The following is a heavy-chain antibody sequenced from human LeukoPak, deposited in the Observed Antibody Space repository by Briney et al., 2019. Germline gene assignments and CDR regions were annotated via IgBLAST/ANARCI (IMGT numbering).Heavy chain of an antibody. D-gene: IGHD2-21*02. J-gene: IGHJ6*02. CDR1: GGTFSSYA. Sequence: ASVKVSCKASGGTFSSYAISWVRQATGQGLEWMGWTNPNSGNTGYAQKFQGRVTMTRNTSISTAYMELSSLRSEDTAVYYCARVGCGGDCYFYYYYYGMDVWGQGTTVTVSS. CDR2: TNPNSGNT. V-gene: IGHV1-8*02. CDR3: ARVGCGGDCYFYYYYYGMDV.